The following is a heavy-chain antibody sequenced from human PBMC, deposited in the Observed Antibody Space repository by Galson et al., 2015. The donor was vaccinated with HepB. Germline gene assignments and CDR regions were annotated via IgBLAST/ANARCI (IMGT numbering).Heavy chain of an antibody. J-gene: IGHJ2*01. V-gene: IGHV3-48*01. D-gene: IGHD3-9*01. Sequence: SLRLSCAASGFTFSSYSMNWVRQAPGKGLEWVSYISSSSSTTYYADSVKGRFTISRDNAKNSLYLQMNSLRAEDTAVYYCAREDYDILTGYWYFDLWGRGTLVTVSS. CDR1: GFTFSSYS. CDR2: ISSSSSTT. CDR3: AREDYDILTGYWYFDL.